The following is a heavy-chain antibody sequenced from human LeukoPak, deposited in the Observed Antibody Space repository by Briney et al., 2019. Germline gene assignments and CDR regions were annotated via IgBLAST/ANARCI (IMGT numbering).Heavy chain of an antibody. CDR1: GGTFSSYA. V-gene: IGHV1-69*13. D-gene: IGHD1-7*01. CDR3: ARGRDNWNYKRAAGGFDI. CDR2: IIPIFGTA. J-gene: IGHJ3*02. Sequence: GASVKVSCKASGGTFSSYAISWVRQAPGQGLEWMGGIIPIFGTANYAQKFQGRVTITADESTSTAYMELSSLRSEDTAVYYCARGRDNWNYKRAAGGFDIWGQGTMVTVSS.